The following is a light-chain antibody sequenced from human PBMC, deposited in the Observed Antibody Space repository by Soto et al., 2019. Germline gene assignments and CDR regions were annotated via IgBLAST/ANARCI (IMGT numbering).Light chain of an antibody. Sequence: DIQTTQSPSTLPASVGDSVTITCRADQSISTWLAWYQQKPGKAPNLLIYKASRLETGVPSRFSGSGSGTEFTLTISFLQPDDVATYYCQQYNSYSPLTFGGGTKVDIK. CDR3: QQYNSYSPLT. CDR2: KAS. V-gene: IGKV1-5*03. J-gene: IGKJ4*01. CDR1: QSISTW.